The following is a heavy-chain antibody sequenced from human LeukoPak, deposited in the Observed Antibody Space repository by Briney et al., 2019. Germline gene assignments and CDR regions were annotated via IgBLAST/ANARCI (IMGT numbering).Heavy chain of an antibody. CDR3: ARDTLNGDYVRGSYRYMGY. CDR2: IDADNGNT. CDR1: GYTFTSYA. D-gene: IGHD3-16*02. J-gene: IGHJ4*02. Sequence: ASVKVSCKASGYTFTSYAIHWVRQAPGQRLEWMGWIDADNGNTKYSQKFQGRVTIIRDTSASTAYMELSSLRSEDTAVYYCARDTLNGDYVRGSYRYMGYWGQGTLVTVSS. V-gene: IGHV1-3*01.